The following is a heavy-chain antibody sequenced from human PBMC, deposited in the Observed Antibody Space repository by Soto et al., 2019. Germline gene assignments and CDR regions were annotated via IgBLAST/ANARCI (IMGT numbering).Heavy chain of an antibody. V-gene: IGHV3-30*18. CDR2: ISYDGSNK. J-gene: IGHJ1*01. Sequence: GGSLRLSCAASGFTFSSYGMHWVRQAPGKGLEWVAVISYDGSNKYYADSVKGRFTISRDNSKNTLYLQMNSLRAEDTAVYYCAKEGATSYFQHWGQGTLVTVSS. CDR3: AKEGATSYFQH. D-gene: IGHD1-26*01. CDR1: GFTFSSYG.